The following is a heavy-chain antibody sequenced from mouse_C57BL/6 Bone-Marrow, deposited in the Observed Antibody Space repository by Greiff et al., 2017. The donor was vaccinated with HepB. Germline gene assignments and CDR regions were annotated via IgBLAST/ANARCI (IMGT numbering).Heavy chain of an antibody. CDR1: GYSITSCYY. CDR2: ISYDGSN. CDR3: ARDRDYGFDY. D-gene: IGHD1-1*01. V-gene: IGHV3-6*01. J-gene: IGHJ2*01. Sequence: EVKLQESGPGLVKPSQSLSLTCSVTGYSITSCYYWNWIRQFPGNKLEWMGYISYDGSNNYNPSLKNRISITRDTSKNQFFLKLNSVTTEDTATYCCARDRDYGFDYWGQGTTLTVSS.